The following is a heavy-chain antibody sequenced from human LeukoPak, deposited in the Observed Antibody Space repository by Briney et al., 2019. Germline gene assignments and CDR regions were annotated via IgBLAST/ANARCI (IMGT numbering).Heavy chain of an antibody. D-gene: IGHD3-9*01. J-gene: IGHJ4*02. Sequence: GGSLRLSCAAPGFTFSSYSMNWVRQAPGKGLEWVSSISSSSSYIYYADSVKGRFTISRDNAKNSLYLQMNSLRAEGTAVYYCARDRYFDWPHAADYWGQGTLVTVSS. CDR1: GFTFSSYS. V-gene: IGHV3-21*01. CDR3: ARDRYFDWPHAADY. CDR2: ISSSSSYI.